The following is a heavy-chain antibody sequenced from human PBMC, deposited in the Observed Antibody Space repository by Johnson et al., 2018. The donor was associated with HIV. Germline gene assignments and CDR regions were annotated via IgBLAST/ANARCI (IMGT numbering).Heavy chain of an antibody. CDR1: GFTFSNAW. Sequence: EVQLVESGGGLVKPGGSLRLSCAASGFTFSNAWMNWVRQAPGKGLEWVGRIKSKTDDGTTDYAAPVKGRFTISRDDSKDTLYLQMNSLKTEDTAVYYCTTVGLWIGSAAFDFWGQGTMVTVSS. V-gene: IGHV3-15*01. CDR2: IKSKTDDGTT. CDR3: TTVGLWIGSAAFDF. D-gene: IGHD2-2*03. J-gene: IGHJ3*01.